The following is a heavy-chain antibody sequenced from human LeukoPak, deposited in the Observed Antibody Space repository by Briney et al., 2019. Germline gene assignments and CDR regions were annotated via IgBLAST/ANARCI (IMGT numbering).Heavy chain of an antibody. D-gene: IGHD3-16*02. CDR1: GFTFSSYS. J-gene: IGHJ4*02. CDR3: ASSGPPDYVWGSYRYFDY. V-gene: IGHV3-48*01. CDR2: ISSSSSTI. Sequence: QPGGSLRLSCAASGFTFSSYSMNWVRQAPGKGLEWVSYISSSSSTIYYADSVKGRFTISRDNAKNSLYLQMNSLRAEDTAVYYCASSGPPDYVWGSYRYFDYWGQGTLVTVSS.